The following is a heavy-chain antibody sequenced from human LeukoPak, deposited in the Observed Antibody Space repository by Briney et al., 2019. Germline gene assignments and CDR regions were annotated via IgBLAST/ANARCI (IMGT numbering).Heavy chain of an antibody. Sequence: PSETLSLTCTVSGGSISSYYWSWIRQPPGKGLEWIGYIYHSGSTSYNPSLKSRVTISVDTSKNQFSLKLSSVTAADTAVYYCARGPELLWFGELSDWFDPWGQGTLVTVSS. V-gene: IGHV4-59*12. J-gene: IGHJ5*02. CDR1: GGSISSYY. CDR2: IYHSGST. CDR3: ARGPELLWFGELSDWFDP. D-gene: IGHD3-10*01.